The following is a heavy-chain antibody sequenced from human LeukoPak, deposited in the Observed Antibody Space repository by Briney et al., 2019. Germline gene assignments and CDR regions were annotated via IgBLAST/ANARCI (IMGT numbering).Heavy chain of an antibody. CDR1: GGSISSSGYY. CDR2: IYYSGST. CDR3: ARAGTIFGVVTSHSDY. Sequence: SETLSLTCTVSGGSISSSGYYWGWIRQPPGKGLEWIGSIYYSGSTYYNPSLKSRVTISVDTSKNRFSLKLSSVTAADTAVYYCARAGTIFGVVTSHSDYWGQGTLVTVSS. D-gene: IGHD3-3*01. J-gene: IGHJ4*02. V-gene: IGHV4-39*07.